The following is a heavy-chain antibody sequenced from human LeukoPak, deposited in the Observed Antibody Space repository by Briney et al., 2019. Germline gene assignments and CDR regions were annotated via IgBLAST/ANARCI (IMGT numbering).Heavy chain of an antibody. CDR3: ARDNPLLGHYDFWSGRENWFDP. D-gene: IGHD3-3*01. V-gene: IGHV1-18*01. Sequence: ASVKVSCKASGYTFTSYGISWVRQAPGQGLERMGWISAYNGNTNYAQKLQGRVTMTTDTSTSTAYMELSSLRSEDTAVYYCARDNPLLGHYDFWSGRENWFDPWGQGTLVTVSS. CDR2: ISAYNGNT. J-gene: IGHJ5*02. CDR1: GYTFTSYG.